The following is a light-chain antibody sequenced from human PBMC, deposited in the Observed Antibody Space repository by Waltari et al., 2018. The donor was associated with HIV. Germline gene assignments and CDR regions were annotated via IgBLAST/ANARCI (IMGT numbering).Light chain of an antibody. Sequence: DIQMTQSPSSLSASVGDRVTITCQAIQDISNYLNWYQQKPGKAPKLLIYDASNLETGVPSRFSGSGSGTDFTFTISSLQPEDIATYYCQQYDNLPGSFGPGTKVDIK. CDR1: QDISNY. V-gene: IGKV1-33*01. CDR3: QQYDNLPGS. J-gene: IGKJ3*01. CDR2: DAS.